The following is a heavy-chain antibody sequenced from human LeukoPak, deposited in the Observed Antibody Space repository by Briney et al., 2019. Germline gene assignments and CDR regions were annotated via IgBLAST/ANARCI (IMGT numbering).Heavy chain of an antibody. J-gene: IGHJ3*02. V-gene: IGHV3-23*01. CDR2: ISGSGGST. D-gene: IGHD3-10*01. CDR3: AKDKSYYLGAFDI. Sequence: PGGSLRLSCAASGFTFSIYAMSWVRQAPGKGLEWVSAISGSGGSTYYADSVKGRFTISRDNSKNTLYLQMNSLRAEDTAVYYCAKDKSYYLGAFDIWGQGTMVTVSS. CDR1: GFTFSIYA.